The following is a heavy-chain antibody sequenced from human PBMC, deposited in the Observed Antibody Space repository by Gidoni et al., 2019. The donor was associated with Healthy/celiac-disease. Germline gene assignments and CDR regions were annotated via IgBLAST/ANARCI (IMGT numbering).Heavy chain of an antibody. D-gene: IGHD3-10*01. CDR3: ARGARGVSLLPIVDY. V-gene: IGHV4-31*03. CDR1: GGSISSGGYY. CDR2: IYYSGST. J-gene: IGHJ4*02. Sequence: QVQLQESGPGLVKPSQTLSLTCTVSGGSISSGGYYWSWIRQHPGKGLEWIGYIYYSGSTYYNPSLKSRVTISVDTSKNQFSLKLSSVTAADTAVYYCARGARGVSLLPIVDYWGQGTLVTVSS.